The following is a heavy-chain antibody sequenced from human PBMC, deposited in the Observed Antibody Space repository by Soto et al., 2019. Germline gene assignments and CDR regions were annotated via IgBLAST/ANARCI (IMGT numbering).Heavy chain of an antibody. Sequence: GGSLRISCAASGFTFSSYWMHWVRQAPGKGLVWVSRINSDGSSTSYADSVKGRFTISRDNAKNTLYLQMNSLRAEDTAVYYCARDRDSSGWYPFPDYYYYGMDVWGQGTTVTVSS. CDR3: ARDRDSSGWYPFPDYYYYGMDV. CDR2: INSDGSST. CDR1: GFTFSSYW. V-gene: IGHV3-74*01. J-gene: IGHJ6*02. D-gene: IGHD6-19*01.